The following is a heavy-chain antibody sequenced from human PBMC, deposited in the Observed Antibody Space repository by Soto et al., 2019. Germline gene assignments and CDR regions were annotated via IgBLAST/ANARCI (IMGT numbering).Heavy chain of an antibody. J-gene: IGHJ3*02. D-gene: IGHD2-2*01. V-gene: IGHV4-31*03. CDR3: ARVCGSTSCYWEYAFDI. CDR2: IYYSGST. Sequence: QVQLQESGPGLVKPSQTLSLTCTVSGGSISSGGYYWSWIRQHPGKGLEWIGYIYYSGSTYYNPSLKSRVTISEDTSKNQFSLKLSSVTAADTAVYYCARVCGSTSCYWEYAFDIWGQGTMVTVSS. CDR1: GGSISSGGYY.